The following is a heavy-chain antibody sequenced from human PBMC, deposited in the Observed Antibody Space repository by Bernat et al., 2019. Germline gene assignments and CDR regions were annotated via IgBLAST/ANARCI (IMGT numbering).Heavy chain of an antibody. CDR3: ARPRGGDYDEAGFAEYFQH. D-gene: IGHD4-17*01. Sequence: QVQLVESGGGVVQPGRSLRLSCAASGFTFSSYGMHWVRQAPGKGLEWVAVIWYDGSNKYYAYSVKGRFTISRDNSKNTLYLQMNSLRAEDTAVYYCARPRGGDYDEAGFAEYFQHWGQGTLVTVSS. CDR1: GFTFSSYG. CDR2: IWYDGSNK. V-gene: IGHV3-33*01. J-gene: IGHJ1*01.